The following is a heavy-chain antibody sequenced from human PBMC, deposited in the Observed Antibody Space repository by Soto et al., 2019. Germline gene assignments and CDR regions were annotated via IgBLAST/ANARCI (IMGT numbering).Heavy chain of an antibody. CDR1: GFTFDDLP. CDR3: AKELLPRHHYGMDV. V-gene: IGHV3-43*01. Sequence: EVQLVESGGVGVQPGGSLRLSFAASGFTFDDLPMHWFRQAPGKGLGWVSLFSWDGGSTYYADSVKARFTISRDNSKNSLYLQMNSLRTEDTALYYCAKELLPRHHYGMDVWGQGTTVTVSS. CDR2: FSWDGGST. D-gene: IGHD2-21*02. J-gene: IGHJ6*02.